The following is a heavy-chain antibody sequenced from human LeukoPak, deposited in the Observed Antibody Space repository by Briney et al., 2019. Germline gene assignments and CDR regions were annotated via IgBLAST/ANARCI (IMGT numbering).Heavy chain of an antibody. CDR1: GFTFSIHW. J-gene: IGHJ6*02. CDR3: ARGTGLGV. Sequence: GGSLRLSCAASGFTFSIHWMHWVRQAPGKGLECVSRINSDENIISYADFVKGRFTISRDNAKNTLYLQMNSLRAEDTAVYFCARGTGLGVWGQGTTVTVSS. V-gene: IGHV3-74*01. CDR2: INSDENII.